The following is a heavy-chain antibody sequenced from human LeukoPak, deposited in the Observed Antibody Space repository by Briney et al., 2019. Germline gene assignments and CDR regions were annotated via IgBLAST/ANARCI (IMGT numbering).Heavy chain of an antibody. CDR3: SQTEGGIRDYYYYYYMDV. CDR1: GYTFTGYY. D-gene: IGHD2-21*01. V-gene: IGHV1-2*02. CDR2: INPNSGGT. J-gene: IGHJ6*03. Sequence: GASEKVSCKASGYTFTGYYMHWVRQAPGQGREGMGWINPNSGGTNYAQTFQGRVTITRDTSISTAYMELSRLRSDDTAVYFCSQTEGGIRDYYYYYYMDVWGKGTTVTISS.